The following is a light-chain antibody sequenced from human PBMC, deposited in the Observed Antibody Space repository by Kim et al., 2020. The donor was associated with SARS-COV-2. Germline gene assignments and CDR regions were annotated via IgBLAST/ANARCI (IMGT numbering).Light chain of an antibody. CDR3: SSYTSSSTLVV. V-gene: IGLV2-14*01. CDR2: DVS. J-gene: IGLJ2*01. CDR1: SSDVGGYNY. Sequence: QSALTQPASVSGSPGQSITISCTGTSSDVGGYNYVSWYQQHPGEAPKLMIYDVSKRPSGVSNRFSGSKSGNTASLTISGLQAEDEADYYCSSYTSSSTLVVFGGGTQLTVL.